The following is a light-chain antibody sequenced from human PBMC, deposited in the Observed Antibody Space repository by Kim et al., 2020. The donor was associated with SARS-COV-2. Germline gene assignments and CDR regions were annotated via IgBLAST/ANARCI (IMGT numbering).Light chain of an antibody. Sequence: GYGGDRVAITCRASQYISNSLAWFQRKPAKAPKSLFYAASSLQSGVPSKFSGSGSATDFTLTISSLQPEDIAPYYCQQYNSYPLTFGGGTKVDIK. CDR1: QYISNS. V-gene: IGKV1-16*02. CDR3: QQYNSYPLT. CDR2: AAS. J-gene: IGKJ4*01.